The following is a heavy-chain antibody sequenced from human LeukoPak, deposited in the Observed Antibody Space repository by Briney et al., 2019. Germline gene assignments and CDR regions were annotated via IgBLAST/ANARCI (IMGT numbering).Heavy chain of an antibody. J-gene: IGHJ5*02. V-gene: IGHV4-39*01. Sequence: PSETLSLTCTVSGGSMSSGSYYWGWIRQPPGKGLEWIGNIYHTGTTYYNPSLKSRVTIFVDTSKNQFSLKVTSVTAADTAVYYCATTREAHNFWSDYHNCFDPWGQGTLVTVSS. D-gene: IGHD3-3*01. CDR1: GGSMSSGSYY. CDR2: IYHTGTT. CDR3: ATTREAHNFWSDYHNCFDP.